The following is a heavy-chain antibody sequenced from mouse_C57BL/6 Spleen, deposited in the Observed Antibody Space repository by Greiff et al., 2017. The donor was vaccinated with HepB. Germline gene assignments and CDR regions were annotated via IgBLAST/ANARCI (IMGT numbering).Heavy chain of an antibody. CDR2: ISDGGSYT. CDR3: ARGYGQGAMDY. J-gene: IGHJ4*01. CDR1: GFTFSSYA. V-gene: IGHV5-4*01. Sequence: EVQVVESGGGLVKPGGSLKLSCAASGFTFSSYAMSWVRQTPEKRLEWVATISDGGSYTYYPDNVKGRFTISRDNAKNNLYLQMSHLKSEDTAMYYCARGYGQGAMDYWGQGTSVTVSS. D-gene: IGHD1-1*02.